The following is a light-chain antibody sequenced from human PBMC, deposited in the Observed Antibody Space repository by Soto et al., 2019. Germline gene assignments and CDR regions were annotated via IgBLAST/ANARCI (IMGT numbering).Light chain of an antibody. V-gene: IGLV2-11*01. Sequence: QSALTQPRSVSGSPGQSVTISCTGTSSDVGGYNFVSWYQHHPGKAPKLMIYDVSKRPSGVPDRFSGSKSGSTASLTISGLQAEDEADYYCCSYAGSYTLVFGGGTKL. CDR3: CSYAGSYTLV. CDR2: DVS. CDR1: SSDVGGYNF. J-gene: IGLJ3*02.